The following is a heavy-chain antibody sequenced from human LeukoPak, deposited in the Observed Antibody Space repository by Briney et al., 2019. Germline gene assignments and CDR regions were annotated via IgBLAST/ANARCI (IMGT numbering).Heavy chain of an antibody. CDR1: GNSISSGDNY. CDR3: ARGGSSSWAPFDY. V-gene: IGHV4-61*02. CDR2: IYTSGST. Sequence: SETLSLTCTVSGNSISSGDNYWSWIRQPAGKGLEWIGRIYTSGSTNYNPSLKSRVTISGDTSKNQFSLRLSSVTAADTAVYYCARGGSSSWAPFDYWGQGTLVTVSS. J-gene: IGHJ4*02. D-gene: IGHD6-13*01.